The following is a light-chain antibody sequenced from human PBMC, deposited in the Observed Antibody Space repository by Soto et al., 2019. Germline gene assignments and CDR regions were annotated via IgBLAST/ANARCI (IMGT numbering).Light chain of an antibody. CDR3: SSYTSINTYV. V-gene: IGLV2-14*01. Sequence: TQPASVSGSPGQSITFSCTGTSSDVGAYNYVSWYQQHPGKAPKLLIYEVSNRPSGVSIRFSGSKSGNTASLTISGLQAEDEADYYCSSYTSINTYVFGTGTKLTVL. J-gene: IGLJ1*01. CDR2: EVS. CDR1: SSDVGAYNY.